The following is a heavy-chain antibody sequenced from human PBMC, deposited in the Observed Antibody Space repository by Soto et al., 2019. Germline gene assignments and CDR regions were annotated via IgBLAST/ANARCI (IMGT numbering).Heavy chain of an antibody. V-gene: IGHV3-21*01. CDR1: GFTFSSYS. CDR2: ISSSSSYI. D-gene: IGHD3-10*01. J-gene: IGHJ4*02. Sequence: GSLRLSCAASGFTFSSYSMNWVRQAPGKGLEWVSSISSSSSYIYYADSVKGRFTISRDNAKNSLYLQMNSLRAEDTAVYYCARGSSSFGSGSFDYWGQGTLVTVSS. CDR3: ARGSSSFGSGSFDY.